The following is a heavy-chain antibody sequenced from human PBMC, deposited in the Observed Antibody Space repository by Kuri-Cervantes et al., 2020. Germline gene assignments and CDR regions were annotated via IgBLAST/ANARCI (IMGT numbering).Heavy chain of an antibody. D-gene: IGHD3-16*02. V-gene: IGHV3-7*01. CDR3: TRDRGGRGSSPYDYVWGSYRNYGMDV. CDR2: IKQDGSEE. Sequence: GESRKISCVVSELSISTYWMSWVRQAPGKGLEWVASIKQDGSEENYVDSLKGRFSISRDSAKNSLYLQMNSLRAEDTAVYYCTRDRGGRGSSPYDYVWGSYRNYGMDVWGQGTTVTVSS. CDR1: ELSISTYW. J-gene: IGHJ6*02.